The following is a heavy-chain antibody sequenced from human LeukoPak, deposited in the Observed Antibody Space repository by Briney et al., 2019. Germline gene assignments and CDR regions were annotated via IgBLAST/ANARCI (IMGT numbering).Heavy chain of an antibody. Sequence: PGGSLRLSCAASGFIFNTYGMHWVRQAPGKWLEWVAVISYDGSNKYYADSVKGRFTISRDNSKNTLYLQMNSLRAEDTAVYYCAKDDSNSPFDYWGQGTLVTVSS. D-gene: IGHD6-6*01. CDR3: AKDDSNSPFDY. V-gene: IGHV3-30*18. J-gene: IGHJ4*02. CDR1: GFIFNTYG. CDR2: ISYDGSNK.